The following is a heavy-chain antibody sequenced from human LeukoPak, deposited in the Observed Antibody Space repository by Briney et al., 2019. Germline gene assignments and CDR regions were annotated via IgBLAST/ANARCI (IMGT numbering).Heavy chain of an antibody. CDR3: ARGTILGYAFDI. CDR1: GFTFSSYS. CDR2: ISSSSSYI. V-gene: IGHV3-21*01. Sequence: GGSLRLSCAASGFTFSSYSMNWVRQAPGKGLEWVSSISSSSSYIYYADSVKGRFTISRDNAKNSLYLQMNSLRAEDTAVYYCARGTILGYAFDIWGQGTMVTVSS. D-gene: IGHD2-8*01. J-gene: IGHJ3*02.